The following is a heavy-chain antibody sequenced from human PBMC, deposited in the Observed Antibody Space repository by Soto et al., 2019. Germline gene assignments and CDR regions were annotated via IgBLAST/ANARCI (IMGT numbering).Heavy chain of an antibody. J-gene: IGHJ6*02. CDR3: ARAPRYVNILGWLYYYALDV. CDR2: ISPYSGDT. CDR1: GYTFTTYG. D-gene: IGHD3-16*01. V-gene: IGHV1-18*01. Sequence: QAQLVQSGAEVKKPGASVKVSCKASGYTFTTYGVSWVRQAPGQGLEWMGWISPYSGDTDFAPKSLGRISLTSDTSTRTAYIDISNLRSVDTAVYFCARAPRYVNILGWLYYYALDVWGQGTLVTVSS.